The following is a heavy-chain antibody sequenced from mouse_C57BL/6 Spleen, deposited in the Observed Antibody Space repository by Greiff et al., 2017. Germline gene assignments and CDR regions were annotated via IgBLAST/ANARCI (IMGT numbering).Heavy chain of an antibody. CDR2: ISYDGSN. D-gene: IGHD2-3*01. Sequence: EVQRVESGPGLVKPSQSLSLTCSVTGYSITSGYYWNWIRQFPGNQLEWMGYISYDGSNNYNPSLKNRIPITRDTSKNQFFLKLNSVTTEDTATYYCARDDGYLLLYFDVWGTGTTVTVSS. J-gene: IGHJ1*03. CDR3: ARDDGYLLLYFDV. V-gene: IGHV3-6*01. CDR1: GYSITSGYY.